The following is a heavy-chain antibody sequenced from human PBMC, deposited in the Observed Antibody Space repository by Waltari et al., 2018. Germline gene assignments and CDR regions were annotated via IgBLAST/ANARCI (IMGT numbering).Heavy chain of an antibody. CDR3: AREREGGIRGQYGLDV. Sequence: QVQLQESGPGLVKPSGTLSLTCAVSGGPISSGDLCSWVRQPPGKGLEWIGDIYHSGTTNYNPSLESRVTISIDNPKNHFSLKLRSVTAADTAMYYCAREREGGIRGQYGLDVWGQGTTVTVSS. D-gene: IGHD3-16*02. J-gene: IGHJ6*02. V-gene: IGHV4-4*02. CDR1: GGPISSGDL. CDR2: IYHSGTT.